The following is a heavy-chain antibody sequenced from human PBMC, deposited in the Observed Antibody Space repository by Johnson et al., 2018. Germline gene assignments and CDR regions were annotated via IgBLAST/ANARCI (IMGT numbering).Heavy chain of an antibody. Sequence: VQLVQSGAEVKKPGESLKISCKGSGYSFTSYWIGWVRQMPGKGLEWMGIIYPGDSDTRYSPSFQGQVTISADKSISTAYLQWGSLKASDTAMYYCARPLLEYQLTDAFDIWGQGTMVTVSS. CDR3: ARPLLEYQLTDAFDI. D-gene: IGHD2-2*01. CDR1: GYSFTSYW. V-gene: IGHV5-51*01. J-gene: IGHJ3*02. CDR2: IYPGDSDT.